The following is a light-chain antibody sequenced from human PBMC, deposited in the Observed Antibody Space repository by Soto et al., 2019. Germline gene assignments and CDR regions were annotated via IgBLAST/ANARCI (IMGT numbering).Light chain of an antibody. V-gene: IGKV3-15*01. Sequence: EIVMTQSPGTLSVSPGGRATLSCRASQSVGNNLAWYQQKLGQAPRLLIYAASSRATGISARFTGSGSGTEFTLTVDSLQSEDVAVYFCQQYSHWPLTFGGGTKVDIK. CDR3: QQYSHWPLT. J-gene: IGKJ4*01. CDR2: AAS. CDR1: QSVGNN.